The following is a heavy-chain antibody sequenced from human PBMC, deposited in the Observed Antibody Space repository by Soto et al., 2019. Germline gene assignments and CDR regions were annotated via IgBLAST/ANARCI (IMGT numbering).Heavy chain of an antibody. V-gene: IGHV4-59*01. J-gene: IGHJ4*02. CDR3: ASWDPHYYERGGMVY. D-gene: IGHD3-22*01. Sequence: QVQLQESGPGLVKPSETLSLTCTVSGGSISSYYWSWIRQPPGKGLEWIGYIYYSGSTNYNPSLQSRVTISVDASKNQFSLKLSSVTAADTAVYYCASWDPHYYERGGMVYWGQGTLVTVSS. CDR2: IYYSGST. CDR1: GGSISSYY.